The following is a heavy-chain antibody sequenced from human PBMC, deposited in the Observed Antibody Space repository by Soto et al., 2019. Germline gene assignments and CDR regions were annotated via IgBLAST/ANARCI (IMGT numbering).Heavy chain of an antibody. CDR3: AIQPSDSRPYYFDY. V-gene: IGHV1-69*13. CDR2: IIPIFGTA. D-gene: IGHD3-22*01. J-gene: IGHJ4*02. CDR1: GGTFSSYA. Sequence: SVKVSCKASGGTFSSYAFSWVRQAPGQGLEWMGGIIPIFGTANYAQKFQGRVTITADESTSTAYMELSSLRSEDTAVYYCAIQPSDSRPYYFDYWGQGTLVTVSS.